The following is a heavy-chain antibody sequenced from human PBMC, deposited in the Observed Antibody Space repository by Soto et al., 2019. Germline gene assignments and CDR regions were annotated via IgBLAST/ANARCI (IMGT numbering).Heavy chain of an antibody. Sequence: GGSLRLSCAASGFTFSSYAMSWVRQAPGKGLEWVSAINGGPGETFYADSVKGRFTISRDDSQDTLYLQMNSLRAEDTAIYYCAKTHYDILDYWGQGTLVTVSS. D-gene: IGHD3-9*01. CDR1: GFTFSSYA. V-gene: IGHV3-23*01. CDR2: INGGPGET. J-gene: IGHJ4*02. CDR3: AKTHYDILDY.